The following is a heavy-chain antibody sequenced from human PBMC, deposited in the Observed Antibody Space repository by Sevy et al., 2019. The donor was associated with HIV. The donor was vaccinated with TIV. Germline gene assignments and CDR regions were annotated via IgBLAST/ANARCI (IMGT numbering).Heavy chain of an antibody. D-gene: IGHD3-10*01. CDR3: AKDYSAGITFVRGAYRAREYYFDH. J-gene: IGHJ4*02. Sequence: GESLKISCAASGFTFNFHGMHWVRQAPGKGLEWVAIISYDEAHKNYADSVRGRFSISKDNSKNTLYLQMSSLKTEDKAVYYCAKDYSAGITFVRGAYRAREYYFDHWGQGTQVTVSS. CDR1: GFTFNFHG. CDR2: ISYDEAHK. V-gene: IGHV3-30*18.